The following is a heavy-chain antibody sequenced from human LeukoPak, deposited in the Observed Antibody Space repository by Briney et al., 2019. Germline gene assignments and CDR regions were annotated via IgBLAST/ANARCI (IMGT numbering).Heavy chain of an antibody. CDR1: GYTFTSYG. J-gene: IGHJ6*02. CDR3: ARGQYSSSSWSPYYYYGMDV. V-gene: IGHV1-18*01. CDR2: ISAYNGNT. Sequence: VASVKVSCKASGYTFTSYGISWVRQAPGQGLEWMGWISAYNGNTNYAQKLQGRVPMTTDTSTSTAYMELRSLRSDDTAVYYCARGQYSSSSWSPYYYYGMDVWGQGTTVTVSS. D-gene: IGHD6-6*01.